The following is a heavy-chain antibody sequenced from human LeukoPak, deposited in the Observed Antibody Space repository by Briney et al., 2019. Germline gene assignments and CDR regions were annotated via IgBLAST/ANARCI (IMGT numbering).Heavy chain of an antibody. CDR1: GFTVSSNY. J-gene: IGHJ6*02. Sequence: SGGSLRLSCAASGFTVSSNYMSWVRQAPGKGLEWVSVIYSGGSTYYADSVKGRFTISRDNAKNTLYLQMNSLRAEDTAVYYCARENYYYYYGMDVWGQGTTVTVSS. CDR3: ARENYYYYYGMDV. CDR2: IYSGGST. V-gene: IGHV3-66*01.